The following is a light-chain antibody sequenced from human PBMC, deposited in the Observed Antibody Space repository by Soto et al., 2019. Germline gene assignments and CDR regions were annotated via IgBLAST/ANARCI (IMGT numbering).Light chain of an antibody. CDR3: ETWDTSVVV. CDR2: LEGSGSY. CDR1: SGHSTYI. Sequence: QLVLTQSSSASASLGSSVTLTCTLSSGHSTYIIAWHQQQPGKAPRYLMKLEGSGSYNKGSGIPDRFSGSSSGADRYLTISNLQFEDEADYYCETWDTSVVVFGGGTKLTVL. J-gene: IGLJ2*01. V-gene: IGLV4-60*02.